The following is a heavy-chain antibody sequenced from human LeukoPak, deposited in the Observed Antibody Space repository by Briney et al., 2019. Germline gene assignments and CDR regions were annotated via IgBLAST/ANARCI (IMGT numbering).Heavy chain of an antibody. Sequence: SGGSLRLSCEGTGFSFGIYWMSWVRQAPGKGLEWVANINEDGSEKYYVDSVKGRFTISRDNGKNALYLQMKSLRAEDTAVYYCAKDMIAAAGRNFDYWGQGTLVTVSS. CDR1: GFSFGIYW. D-gene: IGHD6-13*01. V-gene: IGHV3-7*01. J-gene: IGHJ4*02. CDR3: AKDMIAAAGRNFDY. CDR2: INEDGSEK.